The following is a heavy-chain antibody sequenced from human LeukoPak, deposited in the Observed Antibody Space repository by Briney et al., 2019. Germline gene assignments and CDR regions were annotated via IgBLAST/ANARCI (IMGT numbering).Heavy chain of an antibody. V-gene: IGHV1-2*06. CDR3: ARDYCSSTSCLFDY. CDR1: GYTFTGYH. D-gene: IGHD2-2*01. Sequence: GASVKVSCKASGYTFTGYHMHWVRQAPGQGLEWMGQINPNSGDTNYAQNFQGRVTMTRDTSISTAYMELSRLRSDDTAVYYCARDYCSSTSCLFDYWGQGTLVTVSS. CDR2: INPNSGDT. J-gene: IGHJ4*02.